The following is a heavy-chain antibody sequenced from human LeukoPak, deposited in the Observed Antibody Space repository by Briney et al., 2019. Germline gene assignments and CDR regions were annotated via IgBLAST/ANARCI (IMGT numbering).Heavy chain of an antibody. Sequence: PGGSLRLSCAASGFTFSSYAMSWVRQAPGKGLEWVSAISGSGGSTYYADSVKGRFTISRDNSKNTLYLQMNSLRAEDTAAYYCATSGSDYYYGMDVWGQGTTVTVSS. CDR2: ISGSGGST. CDR3: ATSGSDYYYGMDV. CDR1: GFTFSSYA. V-gene: IGHV3-23*01. D-gene: IGHD6-25*01. J-gene: IGHJ6*02.